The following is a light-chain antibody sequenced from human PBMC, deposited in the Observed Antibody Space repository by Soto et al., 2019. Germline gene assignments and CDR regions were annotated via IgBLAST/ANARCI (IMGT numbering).Light chain of an antibody. CDR1: SSDVGGYNY. CDR3: SSYTNSGTLYV. CDR2: GVS. J-gene: IGLJ1*01. V-gene: IGLV2-14*01. Sequence: QSALTQPASVSGSPGQSITISCTGTSSDVGGYNYVSWYQQHPGKAPKLMIYGVSNRPSGVCNRCSGSKSGNTASLTISGLQAEDEADYYCSSYTNSGTLYVFGTGTKLTVL.